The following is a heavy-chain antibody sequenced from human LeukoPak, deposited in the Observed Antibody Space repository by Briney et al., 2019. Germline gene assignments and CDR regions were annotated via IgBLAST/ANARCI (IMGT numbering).Heavy chain of an antibody. D-gene: IGHD6-6*01. J-gene: IGHJ6*02. CDR1: GFTVSSNY. CDR3: ARDSYSSSSVGYYYYGMDV. V-gene: IGHV3-66*01. Sequence: GGSLRLSCAASGFTVSSNYMSWVRQAPGKGLEWVSVIYSGGSTYYADSVKGRFTISRDNSKNTLCLQMNSLRAEDTAVYYCARDSYSSSSVGYYYYGMDVWGQGTTVTVSS. CDR2: IYSGGST.